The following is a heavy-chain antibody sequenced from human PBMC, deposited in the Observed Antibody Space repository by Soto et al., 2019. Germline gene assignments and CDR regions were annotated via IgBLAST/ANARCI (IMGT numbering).Heavy chain of an antibody. CDR1: GFTFSSYA. J-gene: IGHJ6*02. D-gene: IGHD6-6*01. Sequence: GGSLRLSCAASGFTFSSYAMHWVRQAPGKGLEWVAVISYDGSNKYYADSVKGRFTISRDNSKNTLYLQMNSLRAEDTAVYYFAKNPRREYSSSPAYYYYGMDVWGQGTTVTVSS. CDR2: ISYDGSNK. V-gene: IGHV3-30-3*02. CDR3: AKNPRREYSSSPAYYYYGMDV.